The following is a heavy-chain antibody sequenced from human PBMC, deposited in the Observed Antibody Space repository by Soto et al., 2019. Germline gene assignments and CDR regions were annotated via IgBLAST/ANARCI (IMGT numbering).Heavy chain of an antibody. CDR1: GFAVSSKY. D-gene: IGHD6-19*01. Sequence: EVQLVESGGGLIQPGGSLRLSCAASGFAVSSKYMTWVRQAPGKGLEWVSVIYGGGTTYYADSVKGRFTISRDTSKNTLYLPMNRLRAEDSAVYYCVQTTGWPGFDFWGQGTLVTVSS. CDR2: IYGGGTT. CDR3: VQTTGWPGFDF. V-gene: IGHV3-53*01. J-gene: IGHJ4*02.